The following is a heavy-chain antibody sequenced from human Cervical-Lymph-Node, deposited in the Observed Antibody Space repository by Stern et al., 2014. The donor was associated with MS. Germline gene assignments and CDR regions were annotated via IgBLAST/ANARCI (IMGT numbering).Heavy chain of an antibody. CDR1: GYTFTSYG. CDR3: ARVRTTVTSYYYYGMDV. J-gene: IGHJ6*02. Sequence: QVQLVQSGAEVKRPGASVKVSCKASGYTFTSYGISWVRQAPGQGLEWMGWISAYHGNTNYAQKLQGRVTMTTDTSTSTAYMELRSLRSDDTAVYYCARVRTTVTSYYYYGMDVWGQGTTVTVSS. D-gene: IGHD4-17*01. CDR2: ISAYHGNT. V-gene: IGHV1-18*01.